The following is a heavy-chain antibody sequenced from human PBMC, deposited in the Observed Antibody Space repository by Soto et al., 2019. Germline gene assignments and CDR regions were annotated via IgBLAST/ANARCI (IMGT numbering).Heavy chain of an antibody. V-gene: IGHV3-9*01. CDR1: GFTFDDYA. CDR3: GKDIYARLVRPAMIFDS. Sequence: EVQLVESGGGLVQPGRSLRLSCAASGFTFDDYAMHWVRQAPGKGLEWVSSIGWNYDSKGYGDSIAYADSVKGRFTISRDNAKKSLYLQMTGLRAEDTALYYCGKDIYARLVRPAMIFDSWGQGTLVTVSS. CDR2: IGWNYDSKGYGDSI. J-gene: IGHJ5*01. D-gene: IGHD3-22*01.